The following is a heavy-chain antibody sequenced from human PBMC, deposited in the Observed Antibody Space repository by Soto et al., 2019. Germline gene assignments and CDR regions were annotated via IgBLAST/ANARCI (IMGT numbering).Heavy chain of an antibody. CDR3: ARYFES. CDR2: MSANSDYI. CDR1: GFSFSTSG. Sequence: EVQLVEAGGGLVKPGGSLRVSCAASGFSFSTSGMNWVRQAPGKGLEWVSAMSANSDYIYYADSVKGRFNISRDNAKKSLYLQMNSLRAEDTAIYYCARYFESWGQGTLVTVSS. J-gene: IGHJ4*02. V-gene: IGHV3-21*01.